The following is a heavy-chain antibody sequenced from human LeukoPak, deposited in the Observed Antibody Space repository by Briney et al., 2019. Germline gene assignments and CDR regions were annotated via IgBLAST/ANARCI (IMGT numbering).Heavy chain of an antibody. J-gene: IGHJ4*02. V-gene: IGHV3-7*03. CDR2: IKQDGSDK. Sequence: GGSLRLSCAASGFSFSSYWMSWVRQAPGKGLEWVANIKQDGSDKYYLTSVRGRFTISRDNAKNSLFMQMNSLRVEDTAVYYCARGGGHLDCWGQGTLVTVSS. D-gene: IGHD4-23*01. CDR3: ARGGGHLDC. CDR1: GFSFSSYW.